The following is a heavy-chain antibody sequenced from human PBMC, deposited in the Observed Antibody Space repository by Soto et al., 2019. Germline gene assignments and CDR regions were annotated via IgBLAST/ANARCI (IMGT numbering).Heavy chain of an antibody. CDR1: GFTFSGSA. Sequence: PLRHSCAASGFTFSGSAMHCVRQTSGKGLEWVGRIRSKANSYATAYAASVKGRFTISRDDSKNTAYLQMNSLKTEDTAVYYCTRAAADSSGYFFAFDIWGQGTMVTVSS. CDR2: IRSKANSYAT. V-gene: IGHV3-73*01. CDR3: TRAAADSSGYFFAFDI. D-gene: IGHD3-22*01. J-gene: IGHJ3*02.